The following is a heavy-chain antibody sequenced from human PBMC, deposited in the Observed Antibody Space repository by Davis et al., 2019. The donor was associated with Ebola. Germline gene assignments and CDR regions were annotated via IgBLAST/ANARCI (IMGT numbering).Heavy chain of an antibody. V-gene: IGHV1-18*01. Sequence: ASVKVSCKASGYSFKNYAISWVRQAPGQGLEWMGWISAYNGNTNYAQKVQGRVTMTTDTSTGTAYLDLRSLRSDDTAVYFCARTSIVGTSTTASDIWGQGTKVTVSS. CDR2: ISAYNGNT. CDR1: GYSFKNYA. J-gene: IGHJ3*02. D-gene: IGHD1-26*01. CDR3: ARTSIVGTSTTASDI.